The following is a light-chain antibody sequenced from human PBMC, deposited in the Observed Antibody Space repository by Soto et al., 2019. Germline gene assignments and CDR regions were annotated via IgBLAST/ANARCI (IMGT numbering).Light chain of an antibody. CDR1: SSDVGGYNY. J-gene: IGLJ2*01. CDR2: EVT. V-gene: IGLV2-14*01. CDR3: SSHTSSNPVV. Sequence: QSALTQPASVSGSPGQSITISCTGTSSDVGGYNYVSWYQQHPGKAPKFMIYEVTNRPSGVSNRFSGSKSGNTASLTISGLQAEDEADYYCSSHTSSNPVVFGGGTKSPS.